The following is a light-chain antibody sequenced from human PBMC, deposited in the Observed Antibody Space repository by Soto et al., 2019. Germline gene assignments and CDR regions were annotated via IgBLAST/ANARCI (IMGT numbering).Light chain of an antibody. Sequence: QSVLTQSPSVSAAPGQTVTISCSGTRSNIGNNYVSWYQLLPETAPKLLIYDNIKRPSGIPDRFSGSKSGTSATLVITGLQTGDEADYYCGTWESSRNWVFGGGTKVTVL. V-gene: IGLV1-51*01. J-gene: IGLJ3*02. CDR3: GTWESSRNWV. CDR2: DNI. CDR1: RSNIGNNY.